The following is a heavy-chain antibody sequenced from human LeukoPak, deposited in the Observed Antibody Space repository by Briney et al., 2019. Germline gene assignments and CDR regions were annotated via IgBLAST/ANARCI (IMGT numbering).Heavy chain of an antibody. Sequence: PGRSLRLSCAASGFTFSSYAMHWVRQAPGKGLEWVAVISYDGSNKYYADSVKGRFTISRDNSKNTVYLQMNSLRAEDTAVYYCAKGGDKVTASYYYYYMDVWGKGTTVTVSS. CDR1: GFTFSSYA. CDR3: AKGGDKVTASYYYYYMDV. V-gene: IGHV3-30-3*01. J-gene: IGHJ6*03. D-gene: IGHD4-11*01. CDR2: ISYDGSNK.